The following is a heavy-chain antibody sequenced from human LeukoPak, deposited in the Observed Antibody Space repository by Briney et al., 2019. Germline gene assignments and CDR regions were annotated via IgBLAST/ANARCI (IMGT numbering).Heavy chain of an antibody. CDR1: GGTFSSYA. D-gene: IGHD5-12*01. CDR2: IIPILGIA. V-gene: IGHV1-69*04. CDR3: ARGGWIYGMDV. J-gene: IGHJ6*02. Sequence: SVKVSCKASGGTFSSYAISWVRQAPGQGLEWTGRIIPILGIANYAQKFQGRVTITADKSTSTAYMELSSLRSEDTAVYYCARGGWIYGMDVWGQGTTVTVSS.